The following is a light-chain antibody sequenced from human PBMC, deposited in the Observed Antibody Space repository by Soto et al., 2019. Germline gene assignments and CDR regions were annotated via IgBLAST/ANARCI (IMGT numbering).Light chain of an antibody. V-gene: IGKV3-20*01. Sequence: EIVLTQSPGTVSLSPGERATLSCRASQSITTSLAWYQRKPGQAPRLLIYDASTRATAIPDRFSGSGSGTDFTLTLSRLEAEDFAVYYCKQYATSPLTFGGGTKVEIK. J-gene: IGKJ4*01. CDR1: QSITTS. CDR2: DAS. CDR3: KQYATSPLT.